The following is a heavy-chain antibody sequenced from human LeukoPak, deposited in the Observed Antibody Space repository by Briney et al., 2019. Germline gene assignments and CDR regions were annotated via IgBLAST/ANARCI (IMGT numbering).Heavy chain of an antibody. V-gene: IGHV3-21*01. CDR2: ISSSSSYI. CDR1: GFTFSSYA. D-gene: IGHD4-17*01. Sequence: GGPLRLSCAASGFTFSSYAMNWVRQAPGKGLEWVSSISSSSSYIYYADSVKGRFTISRDNAKNSLYLQMNSLRAEDTAVYYCATDGASDYWGQGTLVTVSS. CDR3: ATDGASDY. J-gene: IGHJ4*02.